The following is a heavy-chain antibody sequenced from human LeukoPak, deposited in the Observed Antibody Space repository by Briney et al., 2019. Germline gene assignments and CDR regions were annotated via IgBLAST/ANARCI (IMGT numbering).Heavy chain of an antibody. CDR3: ALQRGCSGGSCYPGRAWFDP. V-gene: IGHV1-2*02. CDR1: GYTFTGYY. D-gene: IGHD2-15*01. CDR2: INPNSGGT. Sequence: GASVKVSCKASGYTFTGYYMHWVRQAPGQGLEWMGWINPNSGGTNYAQKFQGRVTMTRDTSISTAYMELSRLRSDDTAVYYCALQRGCSGGSCYPGRAWFDPWGQGTLVTVSS. J-gene: IGHJ5*02.